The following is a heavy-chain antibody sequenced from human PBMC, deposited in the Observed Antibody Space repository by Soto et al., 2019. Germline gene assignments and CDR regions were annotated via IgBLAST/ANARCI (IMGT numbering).Heavy chain of an antibody. V-gene: IGHV1-69*06. CDR1: GGTFSSYA. Sequence: GDSVKVSCKASGGTFSSYAISWVRQAPGQGLEWMGGIIPIFGTANYAQKFQGRVTITADKSTSTAYMELSSLRSEDTAVYYCARRSSIAARLKNGMDVWGQGTTVTVSS. D-gene: IGHD6-6*01. CDR3: ARRSSIAARLKNGMDV. CDR2: IIPIFGTA. J-gene: IGHJ6*02.